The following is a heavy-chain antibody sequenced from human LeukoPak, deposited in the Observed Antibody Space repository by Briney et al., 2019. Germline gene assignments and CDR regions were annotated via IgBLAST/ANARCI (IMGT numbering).Heavy chain of an antibody. CDR2: IYSGGST. V-gene: IGHV3-53*01. Sequence: GGSLRVSCAASGFTVSSNYMSWVRQAAGKGLEWVSVIYSGGSTYYADSVKGRFTISRDNSKNTLYLQMNSLRAEDTAVYYCARVLYYYDSSGYYYYFDYWGQGTLVTVSS. J-gene: IGHJ4*02. CDR1: GFTVSSNY. D-gene: IGHD3-22*01. CDR3: ARVLYYYDSSGYYYYFDY.